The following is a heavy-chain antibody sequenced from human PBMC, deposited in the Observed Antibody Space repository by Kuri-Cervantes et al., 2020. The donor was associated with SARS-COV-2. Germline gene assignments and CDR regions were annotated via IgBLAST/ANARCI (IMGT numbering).Heavy chain of an antibody. CDR1: GGSISSYY. Sequence: GSLRLSCTVSGGSISSYYWSWIRQPPRKGLEWIGYIYYSGSTNYNPSLKSRVTISVDTSKNQFSLKLSSVTAADTAVYYCARARRSSGWATAGLNWFDPWGQGTLVTVSS. CDR3: ARARRSSGWATAGLNWFDP. J-gene: IGHJ5*02. CDR2: IYYSGST. V-gene: IGHV4-59*01. D-gene: IGHD6-19*01.